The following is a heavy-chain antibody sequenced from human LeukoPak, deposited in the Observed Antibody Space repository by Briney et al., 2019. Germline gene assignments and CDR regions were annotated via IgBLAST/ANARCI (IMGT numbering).Heavy chain of an antibody. V-gene: IGHV3-48*03. J-gene: IGHJ4*02. Sequence: PGGSLRLSCAASGFTFSSYEMNWVRQAPGKGLEWVSYISISGSTIYYADSVKGRFTISRDNSKNTLYLQMNSLRAEDTAVYYCANGYGDYLCSDYWGQGTLVTVSS. CDR2: ISISGSTI. CDR1: GFTFSSYE. D-gene: IGHD4-17*01. CDR3: ANGYGDYLCSDY.